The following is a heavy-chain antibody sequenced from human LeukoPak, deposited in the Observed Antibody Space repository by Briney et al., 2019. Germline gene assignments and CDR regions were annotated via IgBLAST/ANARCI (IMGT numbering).Heavy chain of an antibody. J-gene: IGHJ4*02. CDR1: GFSLSTSGVG. D-gene: IGHD6-6*01. CDR3: VHSGLVGGLFDY. Sequence: SGPTLVNPTQTLTLTCTFSGFSLSTSGVGVGWIRQPPGKALEWLALIYWNDDKRYSPSLKSRLTITKDTSKNQVVLTMTNMDPADTATYYCVHSGLVGGLFDYWGQGTLVTVSS. V-gene: IGHV2-5*01. CDR2: IYWNDDK.